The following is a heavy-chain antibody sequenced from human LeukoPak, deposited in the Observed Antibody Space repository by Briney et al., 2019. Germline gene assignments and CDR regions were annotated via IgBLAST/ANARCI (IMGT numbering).Heavy chain of an antibody. CDR2: IWYDGSNK. CDR1: GFTFSSYG. Sequence: GGSLRLSCAASGFTFSSYGMHWVRQAPGKGLEWVAVIWYDGSNKYYADSVKGRFTISRDNSKNTLYLQMNSLRAEDTAVYYCARDIVVVPAASAYWGQGTLVTVSS. J-gene: IGHJ4*02. V-gene: IGHV3-33*01. CDR3: ARDIVVVPAASAY. D-gene: IGHD2-2*01.